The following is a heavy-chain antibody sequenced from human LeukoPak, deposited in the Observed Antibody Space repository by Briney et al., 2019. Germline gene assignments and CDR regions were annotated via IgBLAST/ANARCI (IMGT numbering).Heavy chain of an antibody. CDR3: ARVSRTPYSSSWSGGAFDI. D-gene: IGHD6-13*01. J-gene: IGHJ3*02. Sequence: SETLSLTCTVSGGSISSYYWSWIRQPAGKGLEWLGRIYTSGSTNYNPSLKSRVTMSVDTSKNQFSLKLSSVTAADTAVYYCARVSRTPYSSSWSGGAFDIWGQGTMVTVSS. V-gene: IGHV4-4*07. CDR2: IYTSGST. CDR1: GGSISSYY.